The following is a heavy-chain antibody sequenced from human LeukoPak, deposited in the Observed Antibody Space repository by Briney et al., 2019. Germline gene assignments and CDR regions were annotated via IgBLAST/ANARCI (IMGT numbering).Heavy chain of an antibody. J-gene: IGHJ3*02. CDR1: GGSIRSYY. V-gene: IGHV4-59*01. D-gene: IGHD2-15*01. Sequence: KTSQTLSLTCTASGGSIRSYYWSWIRQPPGKGLEWIGYFYYRGRTNYNPSLESRVTISVDPSKNQLSLRLNSVTAADTAVYYCARVGYCFSSNCYLEAFDIWGQGTMVTVSA. CDR2: FYYRGRT. CDR3: ARVGYCFSSNCYLEAFDI.